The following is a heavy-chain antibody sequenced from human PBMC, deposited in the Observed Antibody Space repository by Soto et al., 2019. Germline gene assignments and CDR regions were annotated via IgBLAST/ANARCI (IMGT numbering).Heavy chain of an antibody. V-gene: IGHV1-18*01. CDR1: GYTFTSYG. CDR2: ISAYNGNT. J-gene: IGHJ6*02. CDR3: ARKALAVRGLSYYGMDV. D-gene: IGHD6-19*01. Sequence: ASVKVSCKASGYTFTSYGISWVRQAPGQGLEWMGWISAYNGNTNYAQKLQGRVTMTTDTSTSTAYMELRSLRSDDTAVYCCARKALAVRGLSYYGMDVWGPGTTVTVSS.